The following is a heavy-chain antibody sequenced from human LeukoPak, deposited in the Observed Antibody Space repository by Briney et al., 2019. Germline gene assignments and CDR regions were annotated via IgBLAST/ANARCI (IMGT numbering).Heavy chain of an antibody. CDR2: LYSDGNT. V-gene: IGHV3-53*01. D-gene: IGHD1-14*01. Sequence: GGSLRLSCAASGFTLITNAMTWVRQAPRKRLEWVSVLYSDGNTKYADSVQGRFTISRDNSKNTLYLEMNSLSPDDTAVYYCARGVEPLAANTLAYWGQGTLVTVSS. CDR3: ARGVEPLAANTLAY. J-gene: IGHJ4*02. CDR1: GFTLITNA.